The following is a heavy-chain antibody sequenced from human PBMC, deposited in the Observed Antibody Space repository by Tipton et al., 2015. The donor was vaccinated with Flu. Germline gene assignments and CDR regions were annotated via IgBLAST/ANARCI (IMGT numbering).Heavy chain of an antibody. J-gene: IGHJ6*02. CDR3: ARCTGYCSSTSGVHGMDV. CDR2: TYYRSKWYN. Sequence: GLVKPSQTLSLTCAISGDSVSSNSAAWNWIRQSPSRGLEWLGRTYYRSKWYNDYAVSVKSRITINPDTSKNQFSLQLNSVTPEDTAVYYCARCTGYCSSTSGVHGMDVWGQGTTVTVSS. D-gene: IGHD2-2*01. CDR1: GDSVSSNSAA. V-gene: IGHV6-1*01.